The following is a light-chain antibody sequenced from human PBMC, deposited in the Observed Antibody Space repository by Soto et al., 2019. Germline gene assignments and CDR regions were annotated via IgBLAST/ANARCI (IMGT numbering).Light chain of an antibody. Sequence: QSALTQPASVSGSPGQSITISCTGTSSDVGGYNYVSWYQQHPGKAPKLMIYDVSNRPSGVSNRFSGSKSGNTASLTISGLQPEDEADYYCSSYTRSSTHVVFGGGTKLTVL. J-gene: IGLJ2*01. CDR2: DVS. CDR3: SSYTRSSTHVV. CDR1: SSDVGGYNY. V-gene: IGLV2-14*01.